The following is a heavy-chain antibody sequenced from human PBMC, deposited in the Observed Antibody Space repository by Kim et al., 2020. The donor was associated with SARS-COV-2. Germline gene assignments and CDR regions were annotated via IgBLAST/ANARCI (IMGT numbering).Heavy chain of an antibody. D-gene: IGHD2-2*01. CDR3: AREGVFCACTTCYVDY. Sequence: GGSLRLSCAASGFTFSDYRMDWVRQAPGKGLEWVSSIGSGGDYTHYADSVKGRFTISRDNVNNSMYLQMNSLRVEDTAIYYCAREGVFCACTTCYVDYWGQGTLVTVSS. CDR2: IGSGGDYT. V-gene: IGHV3-21*06. CDR1: GFTFSDYR. J-gene: IGHJ4*02.